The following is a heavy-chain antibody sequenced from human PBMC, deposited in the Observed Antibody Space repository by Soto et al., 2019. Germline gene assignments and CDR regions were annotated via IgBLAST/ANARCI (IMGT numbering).Heavy chain of an antibody. CDR3: ARDRDYSHTDADIDY. Sequence: QVQLMQSGAEVRRPGTSMRISCTTSGYNFNTYGIIWVRQAPGQGLEWMGWISGYNGYTKYAQNFEDRVTLRTAPSTSTAFLELRNLRSGDTALYFCARDRDYSHTDADIDYWGQGTLVTVSS. V-gene: IGHV1-18*01. D-gene: IGHD3-16*01. CDR1: GYNFNTYG. CDR2: ISGYNGYT. J-gene: IGHJ4*02.